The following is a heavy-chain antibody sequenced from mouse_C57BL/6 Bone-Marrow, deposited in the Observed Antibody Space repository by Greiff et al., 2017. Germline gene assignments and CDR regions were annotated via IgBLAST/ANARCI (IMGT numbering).Heavy chain of an antibody. Sequence: VQLPQPGAELVMPGASVKLSCKASGYTFTSYWMHWVQQRPGQGLEWIGEIDPSASYTNYNQKFKGKSTLTVDKSSSTASMQLSSLTSEDAAVYYCARGGWLRFAYWGQGTLVTVSA. V-gene: IGHV1-69*01. CDR1: GYTFTSYW. CDR3: ARGGWLRFAY. J-gene: IGHJ3*01. CDR2: IDPSASYT. D-gene: IGHD2-3*01.